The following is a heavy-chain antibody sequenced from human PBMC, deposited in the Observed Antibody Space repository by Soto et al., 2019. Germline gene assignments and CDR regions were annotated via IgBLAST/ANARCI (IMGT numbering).Heavy chain of an antibody. D-gene: IGHD6-6*01. CDR3: ARVAPYSSSSDGYYFDY. CDR2: ISAYNGNT. J-gene: IGHJ4*02. Sequence: QVQLVQSGAEVKKPGASVKVSCKASGYTFTSYGISWVRQAPGQGLEWMGWISAYNGNTNYAQKLQGRVTMTTDTSTSTVYMELRSLRSDDTAVYYCARVAPYSSSSDGYYFDYWGQGTLVTVSS. V-gene: IGHV1-18*01. CDR1: GYTFTSYG.